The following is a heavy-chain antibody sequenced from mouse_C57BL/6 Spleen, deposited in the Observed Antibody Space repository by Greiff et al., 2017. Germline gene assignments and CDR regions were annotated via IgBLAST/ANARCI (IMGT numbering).Heavy chain of an antibody. D-gene: IGHD4-1*01. V-gene: IGHV1-61*01. CDR2: LYPSDSET. CDR1: GYNFTSYW. J-gene: IGHJ4*01. CDR3: ARTGSYYAMDY. Sequence: VQLQQPGAELVRPGSSVKLSCKASGYNFTSYWMDWVKQRPGQGLEWIGNLYPSDSETHYNQKFKDKATLTVDKSSSTAYMQLSSLTSEDSAVYYCARTGSYYAMDYWGQGTSVTVSS.